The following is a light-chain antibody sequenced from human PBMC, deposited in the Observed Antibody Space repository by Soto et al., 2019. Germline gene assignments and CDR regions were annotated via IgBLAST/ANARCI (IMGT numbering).Light chain of an antibody. CDR3: TSYTHSNPFYF. V-gene: IGLV2-14*01. CDR2: EVF. Sequence: QSVLTQPASVSGSPGQSITIPCTGTNSDVGGYNYVSWYQHHPGKAPKLMIYEVFNRPSGVSSRFSGSKSGSTASLTISGLQAETKAIYYPTSYTHSNPFYFFGRGPKAPV. J-gene: IGLJ1*01. CDR1: NSDVGGYNY.